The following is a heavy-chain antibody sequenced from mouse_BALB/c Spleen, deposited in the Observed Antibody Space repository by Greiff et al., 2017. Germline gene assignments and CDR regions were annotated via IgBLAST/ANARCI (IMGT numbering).Heavy chain of an antibody. Sequence: EVNLVESGGGLVKLGGSLKLSCAASGFTFSSYYMSWVRQTPEKRLELVAAINSNGGSTYYPDTVKGRFTISRDNAKNTLYLQMSSLKSEDTALYYCASLPRIYYDYDGVAYWGQGTLVTVSA. CDR3: ASLPRIYYDYDGVAY. J-gene: IGHJ3*01. CDR1: GFTFSSYY. D-gene: IGHD2-4*01. V-gene: IGHV5-6-2*01. CDR2: INSNGGST.